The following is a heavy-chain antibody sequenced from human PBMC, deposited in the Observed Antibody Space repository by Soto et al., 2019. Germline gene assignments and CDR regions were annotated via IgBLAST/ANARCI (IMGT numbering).Heavy chain of an antibody. CDR1: GGAISSSSYY. V-gene: IGHV4-39*01. J-gene: IGHJ4*02. D-gene: IGHD6-19*01. CDR3: ARLTPLGYSSGWYDPTFDY. Sequence: QLQLQESGPGLVKPSETLSLTCTVSGGAISSSSYYWGWIRQPPGKGLEWIGSIYYSGSTYYNPSLKSRVTISVDTSKNQFSLKLSSVIAADTAVYYCARLTPLGYSSGWYDPTFDYWGQGTLVTVSS. CDR2: IYYSGST.